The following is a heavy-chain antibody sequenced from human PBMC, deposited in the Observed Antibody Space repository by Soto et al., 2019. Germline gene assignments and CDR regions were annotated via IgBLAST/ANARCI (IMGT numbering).Heavy chain of an antibody. CDR3: ARYNSYAIDY. CDR2: IHYSGTT. Sequence: SETLSLTCTVSGTSISSYYWSWIRQPPGKGLEWIANIHYSGTTNYNPSLASRVALSVDTSKNQFSLKMTSVTAADRAMYFCARYNSYAIDYWGRGTLVTVSS. J-gene: IGHJ4*02. V-gene: IGHV4-59*01. D-gene: IGHD2-8*01. CDR1: GTSISSYY.